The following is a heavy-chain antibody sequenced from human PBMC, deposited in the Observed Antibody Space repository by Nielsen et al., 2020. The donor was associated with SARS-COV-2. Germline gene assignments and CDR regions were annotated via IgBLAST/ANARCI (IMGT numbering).Heavy chain of an antibody. CDR1: GGSFSGYY. J-gene: IGHJ4*02. V-gene: IGHV4-34*01. D-gene: IGHD2-15*01. CDR3: ARGSGGRPRGGGSCYRY. Sequence: SETLSLTCAVYGGSFSGYYWSWIRQPPGKGLEWIGEINHSGSTNYNPSLKSRVTISVDTSKNQFSLKLSSVTAADTAVYYRARGSGGRPRGGGSCYRYWGQGTLVTVSS. CDR2: INHSGST.